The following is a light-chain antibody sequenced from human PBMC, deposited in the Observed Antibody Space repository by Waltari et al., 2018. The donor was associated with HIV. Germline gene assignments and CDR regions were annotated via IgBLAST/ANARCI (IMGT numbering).Light chain of an antibody. CDR3: QQYYSTPDT. V-gene: IGKV4-1*01. J-gene: IGKJ2*01. Sequence: DIVMTQSPDSLAVSLGERATINCKSSQSVLYSSNNKNYLAWYQQKPGQPPTLLIYWASTRESGVPDRFSGSGSGTDFTLTISSLQAEDVAVYYCQQYYSTPDTFGQGTKLEI. CDR1: QSVLYSSNNKNY. CDR2: WAS.